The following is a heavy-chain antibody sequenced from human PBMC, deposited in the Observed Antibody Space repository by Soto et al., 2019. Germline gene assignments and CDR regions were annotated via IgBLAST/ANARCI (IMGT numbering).Heavy chain of an antibody. CDR1: GFTFNDAW. V-gene: IGHV3-15*07. D-gene: IGHD6-19*01. J-gene: IGHJ4*02. CDR2: IKHKADGETT. Sequence: EVQLVESGGGFVKPGGSLRLSCTASGFTFNDAWMNWVRQGPGKGLEWVARIKHKADGETTDYAAPVKGRFTISRDDSKNTVSLQMDSLRTEDTAVYYCTTDLYSSSAWANDYWGQGTLVIVSS. CDR3: TTDLYSSSAWANDY.